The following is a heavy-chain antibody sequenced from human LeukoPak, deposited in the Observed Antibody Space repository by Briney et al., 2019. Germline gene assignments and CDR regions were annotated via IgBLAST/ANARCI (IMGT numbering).Heavy chain of an antibody. V-gene: IGHV3-9*01. D-gene: IGHD6-13*01. CDR1: SSGGYY. CDR3: AKDIGSGSSSWYDATGFDY. CDR2: ISWDSGSI. Sequence: SSGGYYWNWIRQHPGKGLEWVSGISWDSGSIGYADSVKGRFTISRDNAKNSLYLQMNSLRAEDTALYYCAKDIGSGSSSWYDATGFDYWGQGTLVTVSS. J-gene: IGHJ4*02.